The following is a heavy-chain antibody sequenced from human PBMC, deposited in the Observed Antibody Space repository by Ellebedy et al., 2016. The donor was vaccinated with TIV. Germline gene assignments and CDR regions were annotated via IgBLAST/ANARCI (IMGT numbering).Heavy chain of an antibody. CDR2: IDGDGSNI. J-gene: IGHJ4*02. CDR3: ARAPYNWNGPFDY. Sequence: PGGSLRLSCAVSGFTFSISWVPWVRHVPGKGLVLVARIDGDGSNIGYADSVKGRFTISRDNAKSTLYLQMNSLSAEDTAVYYCARAPYNWNGPFDYWGQGTLVTVSS. CDR1: GFTFSISW. D-gene: IGHD1-20*01. V-gene: IGHV3-74*01.